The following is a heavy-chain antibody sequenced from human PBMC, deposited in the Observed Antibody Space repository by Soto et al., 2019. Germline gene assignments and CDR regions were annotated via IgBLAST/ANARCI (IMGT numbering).Heavy chain of an antibody. CDR2: IYRSGST. CDR1: TGSITSSGYY. V-gene: IGHV4-31*03. Sequence: QVQLKESGPRLVEASQTLSLTCTVSTGSITSSGYYWSWIRQPPGKRLEWLGYIYRSGSTFYSPSLHSRLTMSVDTSKHQFSLTLSSVTAADTAVYHCARMSGTYYVPDYWGQGTLVTVAS. J-gene: IGHJ4*02. CDR3: ARMSGTYYVPDY. D-gene: IGHD1-26*01.